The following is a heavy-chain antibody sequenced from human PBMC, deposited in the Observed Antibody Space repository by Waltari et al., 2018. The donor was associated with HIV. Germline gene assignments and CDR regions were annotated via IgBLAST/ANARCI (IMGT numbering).Heavy chain of an antibody. CDR3: GRVGGGAVAGGFVDY. Sequence: EVQLAESGGGSVQPGGSLRLSCAASGFTFSTYDMYWFRQLTGKGPEWVAGIGTAGDRYYLASVKGRFTVSRENDKNSLYLQMNNLRAEDTAVYYCGRVGGGAVAGGFVDYWGQGILVTVSS. J-gene: IGHJ4*02. CDR1: GFTFSTYD. CDR2: IGTAGDR. D-gene: IGHD6-19*01. V-gene: IGHV3-13*01.